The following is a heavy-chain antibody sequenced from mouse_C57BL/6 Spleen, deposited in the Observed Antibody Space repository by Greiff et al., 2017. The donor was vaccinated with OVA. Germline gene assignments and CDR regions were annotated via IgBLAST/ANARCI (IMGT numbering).Heavy chain of an antibody. Sequence: EVQLQQSGAELVKPGASVKLSCTASGFNIKDYYMHWVKQRTEQGLEWIGRIYPEDGEPKYAPKFQGKATITADTSSNTAYLQLSSLTSEDTAVYYCARSFITTVVPFDYWGQGTTLTVSS. CDR1: GFNIKDYY. CDR2: IYPEDGEP. D-gene: IGHD1-1*01. V-gene: IGHV14-2*01. CDR3: ARSFITTVVPFDY. J-gene: IGHJ2*01.